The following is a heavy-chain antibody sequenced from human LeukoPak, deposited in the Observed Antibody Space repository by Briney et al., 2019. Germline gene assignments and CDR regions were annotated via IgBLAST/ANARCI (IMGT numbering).Heavy chain of an antibody. Sequence: SVKVSCKASGGTFSSYAISWVRQAPGQGLEWMGRIIPIFGIANYAQKFQGRVTITADKSTSTAYMELSSLRSEDTAVYYCARDRGEPYYFDYRGQGTLVTVSS. CDR3: ARDRGEPYYFDY. CDR1: GGTFSSYA. CDR2: IIPIFGIA. D-gene: IGHD1-14*01. V-gene: IGHV1-69*04. J-gene: IGHJ4*02.